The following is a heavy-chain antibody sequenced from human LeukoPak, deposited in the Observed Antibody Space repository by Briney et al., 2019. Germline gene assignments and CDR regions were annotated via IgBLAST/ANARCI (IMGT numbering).Heavy chain of an antibody. CDR3: AKAPGGIVGY. CDR1: GFTFSSYG. Sequence: GGSLRLSCAASGFTFSSYGMHWVRQAPGKGLEWVALMSYDGSNKYYADSVRGRFTISRDNSKNTLYLQMNSLRPEDTAVYYCAKAPGGIVGYWGQGTLVTVSS. D-gene: IGHD3-16*01. V-gene: IGHV3-30*18. J-gene: IGHJ4*02. CDR2: MSYDGSNK.